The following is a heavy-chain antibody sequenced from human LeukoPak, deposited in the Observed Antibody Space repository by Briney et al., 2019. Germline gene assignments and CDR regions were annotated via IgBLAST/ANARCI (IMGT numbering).Heavy chain of an antibody. J-gene: IGHJ4*02. D-gene: IGHD1-14*01. CDR3: ARDVGYNIGTDSN. CDR2: INPSGGST. V-gene: IGHV1-46*01. CDR1: GYTFTSYY. Sequence: ASVKVSCKASGYTFTSYYMHWVRQASGQGLEWMGIINPSGGSTSYAQKFQGRVTMTRDTSTSTVCMELSSLRSEDTAVYYCARDVGYNIGTDSNWGQGTLVTVSS.